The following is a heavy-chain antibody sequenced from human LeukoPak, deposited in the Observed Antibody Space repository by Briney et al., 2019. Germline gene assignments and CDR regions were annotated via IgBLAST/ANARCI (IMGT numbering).Heavy chain of an antibody. J-gene: IGHJ3*02. D-gene: IGHD2/OR15-2a*01. V-gene: IGHV3-21*01. CDR3: ARDFLNAIDI. CDR2: ISSSSTYI. Sequence: GGSLRLSCAASGFTFSSSTMTWVRQSPGKGLEWVSSISSSSTYIYYADSVKGRFIISRDNAKNSLYLQMNSLRAADTAVFYCARDFLNAIDIWGQGTMVTVSS. CDR1: GFTFSSST.